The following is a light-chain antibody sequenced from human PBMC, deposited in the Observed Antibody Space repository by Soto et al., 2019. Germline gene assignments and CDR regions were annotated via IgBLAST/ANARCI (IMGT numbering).Light chain of an antibody. Sequence: DIQMTQSPSSLSASEGDRVTITCRASQSISSYLNWYQQKPGKAPKLLIYAASSLQSGVPSRFSGSGSGTDFTLTISSLQPEEFATYYCQQSYSTPRTFGGGTKVDNK. J-gene: IGKJ4*01. CDR2: AAS. V-gene: IGKV1-39*01. CDR1: QSISSY. CDR3: QQSYSTPRT.